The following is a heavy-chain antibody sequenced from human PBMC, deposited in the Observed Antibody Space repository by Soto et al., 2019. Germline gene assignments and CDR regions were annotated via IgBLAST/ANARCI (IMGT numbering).Heavy chain of an antibody. J-gene: IGHJ6*02. Sequence: QVELVESGGGVVQPRRSLRLSCAASGFTFSSYTMHWVRQAPGKGLYWVAVISYDGNNKYYADSVKGRFTISRDNSKDTLYLPVNSLSTEDTAVYYCARDSVALGCTRGMDVWGRGTTVTVAS. V-gene: IGHV3-30-3*01. CDR3: ARDSVALGCTRGMDV. CDR2: ISYDGNNK. D-gene: IGHD1-1*01. CDR1: GFTFSSYT.